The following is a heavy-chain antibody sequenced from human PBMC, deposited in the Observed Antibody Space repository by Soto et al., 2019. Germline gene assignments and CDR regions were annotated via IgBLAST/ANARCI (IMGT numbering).Heavy chain of an antibody. D-gene: IGHD5-12*01. CDR3: AGHHGPTKSGNGFDP. Sequence: QVHLVQSGVEVKTPGASVNVSCQASGYTFFTYDISWVRQAPGQGLEWMGWISTYSGDTKYAQKYQGRVTMTTDTSKNTAYLELRSLRSDDTDVYYRAGHHGPTKSGNGFDPWGQGTLVTVSS. V-gene: IGHV1-18*01. CDR2: ISTYSGDT. CDR1: GYTFFTYD. J-gene: IGHJ5*02.